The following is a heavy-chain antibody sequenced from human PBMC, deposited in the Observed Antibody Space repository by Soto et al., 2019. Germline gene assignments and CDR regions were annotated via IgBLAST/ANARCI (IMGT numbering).Heavy chain of an antibody. CDR3: ARDKMTGLFDY. D-gene: IGHD3-9*01. V-gene: IGHV4-34*01. Sequence: QVQLQQWGAGLLKPSETLSLTCAVYGGSFSGYYWTWIRQPPGTGLEWIGEINHSGSTNYNPSLKSRVTTSVDTSENQFSLKLTSVTAADTAGYYCARDKMTGLFDYWGQGTLVTVSS. CDR1: GGSFSGYY. CDR2: INHSGST. J-gene: IGHJ4*02.